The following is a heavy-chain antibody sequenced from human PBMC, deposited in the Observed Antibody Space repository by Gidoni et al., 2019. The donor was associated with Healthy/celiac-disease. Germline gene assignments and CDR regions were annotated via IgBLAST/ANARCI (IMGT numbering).Heavy chain of an antibody. CDR2: IIPIFGTA. V-gene: IGHV1-69*01. D-gene: IGHD3-10*01. Sequence: EVTKPGSSVKVSCKASGGTVSSYAISWVRQAPGQGLAWMGGIIPIFGTANYAQKFQGRVTITADESTSTAYMELSSLRSEDTAVYYCARDYYGSGSQQIFYYYGMDVWGQGTTVTVSS. CDR3: ARDYYGSGSQQIFYYYGMDV. CDR1: GGTVSSYA. J-gene: IGHJ6*02.